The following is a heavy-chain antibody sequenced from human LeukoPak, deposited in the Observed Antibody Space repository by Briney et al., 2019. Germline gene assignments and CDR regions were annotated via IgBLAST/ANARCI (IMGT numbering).Heavy chain of an antibody. D-gene: IGHD4-17*01. CDR2: ISGSGGST. J-gene: IGHJ5*02. Sequence: QTGGSLRLSCAASGFTFSSYAMSWVRQAPGKGLEWVSAISGSGGSTYYADSVKGRFTISRDNSKNTLYLQMNSLRAEYTAVYYCAKGDYGDYDGSFDPWGQGTLVTVSS. V-gene: IGHV3-23*01. CDR1: GFTFSSYA. CDR3: AKGDYGDYDGSFDP.